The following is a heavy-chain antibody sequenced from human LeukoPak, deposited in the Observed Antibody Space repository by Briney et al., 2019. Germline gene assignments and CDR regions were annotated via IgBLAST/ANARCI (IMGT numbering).Heavy chain of an antibody. D-gene: IGHD4-11*01. J-gene: IGHJ4*02. CDR2: IYYTGST. CDR3: ARDRYSNLDY. Sequence: SETLSLTCTVSGGSISSYYWSWIRQPPGKGLEWIGYIYYTGSTNYNPSLKSRVTISVDTSKNQFSLKLSSVTAADTAVYYCARDRYSNLDYWGQGTLVTVSS. V-gene: IGHV4-59*01. CDR1: GGSISSYY.